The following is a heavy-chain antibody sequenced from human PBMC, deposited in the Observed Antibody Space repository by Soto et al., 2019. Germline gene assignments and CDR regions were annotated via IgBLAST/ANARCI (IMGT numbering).Heavy chain of an antibody. CDR2: ISWSSVTF. V-gene: IGHV3-9*01. CDR3: AKDHDEDFGYDLDYFDY. CDR1: GFNFDDYA. Sequence: EVELVESGGGLVQPGRSLRLSCAASGFNFDDYAMHWVRQAPGKGLEWVSGISWSSVTFDYADSVKGRFTISRDNAKNSLHLQMNSLRAEDTAFYYCAKDHDEDFGYDLDYFDYWGQGTRVTVSS. D-gene: IGHD5-12*01. J-gene: IGHJ4*02.